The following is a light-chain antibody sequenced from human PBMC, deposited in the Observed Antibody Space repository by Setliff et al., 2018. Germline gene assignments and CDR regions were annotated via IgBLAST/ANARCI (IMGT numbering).Light chain of an antibody. V-gene: IGLV2-14*03. CDR2: DVN. Sequence: QSVLTQPASVSGSPGQSITISCTGTSSDVGGYNYVSWFQHHPGKAPKLMIYDVNKRPSGVSNRFSGSKSGNTASLTISGLQAEDETDYSCSSYTSSSTYVFGTGTKVTVL. CDR3: SSYTSSSTYV. CDR1: SSDVGGYNY. J-gene: IGLJ1*01.